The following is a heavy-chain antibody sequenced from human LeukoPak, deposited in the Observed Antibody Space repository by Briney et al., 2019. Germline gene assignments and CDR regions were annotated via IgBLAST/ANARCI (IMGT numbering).Heavy chain of an antibody. CDR2: INHSGST. CDR3: AGGYYDSSFDY. J-gene: IGHJ4*02. D-gene: IGHD3-22*01. V-gene: IGHV4-34*01. Sequence: SETLSLTCAVYGGSFSGYYWSWIRQPSGKGLEWIGEINHSGSTNYNPSLKSRVTISVDTSKNQFSLKLSSVTAADTAVYYCAGGYYDSSFDYWGQGTLVTVSS. CDR1: GGSFSGYY.